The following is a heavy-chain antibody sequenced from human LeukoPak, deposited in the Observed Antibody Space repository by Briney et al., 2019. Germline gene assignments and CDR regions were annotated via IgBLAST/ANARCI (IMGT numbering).Heavy chain of an antibody. Sequence: GGSLRLSCAASGFTFSSSAMSWVRQVPGKGLEWVSGISASGGSTYYADSVKGRFTISRDNSKNTLYLQMNSLRAEDTAVYYCAPFDAFDIWGQGTMVTVSS. CDR1: GFTFSSSA. CDR2: ISASGGST. J-gene: IGHJ3*02. CDR3: APFDAFDI. V-gene: IGHV3-23*01.